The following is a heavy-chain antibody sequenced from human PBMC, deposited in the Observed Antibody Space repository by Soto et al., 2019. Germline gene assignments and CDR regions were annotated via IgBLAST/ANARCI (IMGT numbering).Heavy chain of an antibody. CDR2: ISYDGSNK. J-gene: IGHJ4*02. Sequence: GGSLRLSCAASGFTFSSYAMHWVRQAPGKGLEWVAVISYDGSNKYYADSVKGRFTISRDNSKNTLYLQMNSLRAEDTAVYYCALLLRDLDYWGQGTLVTVSS. CDR1: GFTFSSYA. D-gene: IGHD3-22*01. V-gene: IGHV3-30-3*01. CDR3: ALLLRDLDY.